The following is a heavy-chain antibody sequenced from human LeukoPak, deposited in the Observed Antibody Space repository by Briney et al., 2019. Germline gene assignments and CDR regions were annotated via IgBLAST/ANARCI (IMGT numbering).Heavy chain of an antibody. CDR2: IGGGGVTT. CDR1: GFTFSSYS. D-gene: IGHD1-26*01. Sequence: PGGSLRLSCAASGFTFSSYSIHWVRQAPGKGPEFVSVIGGGGVTTFYADSVKDRFTISRDNSKNTLYLEMGSLRAEDMAVYYCAREGGGSGLWYYDLWGRGTLVTVSS. J-gene: IGHJ2*01. V-gene: IGHV3-64*02. CDR3: AREGGGSGLWYYDL.